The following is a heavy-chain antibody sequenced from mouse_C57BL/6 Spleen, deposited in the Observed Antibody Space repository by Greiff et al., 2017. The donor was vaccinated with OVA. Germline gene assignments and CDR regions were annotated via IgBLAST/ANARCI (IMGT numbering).Heavy chain of an antibody. CDR1: GYAFTNYL. J-gene: IGHJ3*01. Sequence: QVQLQQSGAELVRPGTSVKVSCKASGYAFTNYLIEWVKQRPGQGLERIGVINPGSGGTNYNEKFKGKATLTADKSSSTAYMQLSSLTSEDSAVYFCAANWDSPWFAYWGQGTLVTVSA. CDR2: INPGSGGT. V-gene: IGHV1-54*01. CDR3: AANWDSPWFAY. D-gene: IGHD4-1*01.